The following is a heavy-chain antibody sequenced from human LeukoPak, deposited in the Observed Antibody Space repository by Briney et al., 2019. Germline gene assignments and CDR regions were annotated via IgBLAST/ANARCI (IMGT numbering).Heavy chain of an antibody. V-gene: IGHV4-34*01. CDR1: GGSFSGYY. CDR3: ARGHRRTAMVYYYYYYMDV. D-gene: IGHD5-18*01. Sequence: PSETLSLTCAVYGGSFSGYYWSWIRQPPGKGLERIGEINHSGSTNYNPSLKSRVTISVDTSKNLFSLKLSSVTAADTAVYYCARGHRRTAMVYYYYYYMDVWGKGTTVTVSS. CDR2: INHSGST. J-gene: IGHJ6*03.